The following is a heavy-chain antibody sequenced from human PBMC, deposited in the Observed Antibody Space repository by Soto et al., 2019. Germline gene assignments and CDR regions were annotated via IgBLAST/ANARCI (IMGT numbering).Heavy chain of an antibody. J-gene: IGHJ4*02. CDR3: PRHDPYSSPSSSFAY. Sequence: SETLSLTCTVSGGSISSSSYYWGWIRQPPGKGLEWIGSIYYSGSTYYNPSLKSRVTISVDTSKNQFSLKLSSVTAADTAVYYFPRHDPYSSPSSSFAYWGQGTLFPVSP. CDR1: GGSISSSSYY. D-gene: IGHD6-13*01. CDR2: IYYSGST. V-gene: IGHV4-39*01.